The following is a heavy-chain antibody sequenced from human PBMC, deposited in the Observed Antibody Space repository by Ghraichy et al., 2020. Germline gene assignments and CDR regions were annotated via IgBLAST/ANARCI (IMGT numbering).Heavy chain of an antibody. D-gene: IGHD5-24*01. J-gene: IGHJ4*02. V-gene: IGHV4-31*03. CDR2: IYNSGST. CDR3: ARGRSRDGYNPGGRYDY. Sequence: SETLSLTCTVSGGSISSGGYYWSWIRQHPGKGLEWIGYIYNSGSTFYNPSLKSRLTISADTSKNQFSLKLNSVIAADTAVYYCARGRSRDGYNPGGRYDYWGQGTLVTVSS. CDR1: GGSISSGGYY.